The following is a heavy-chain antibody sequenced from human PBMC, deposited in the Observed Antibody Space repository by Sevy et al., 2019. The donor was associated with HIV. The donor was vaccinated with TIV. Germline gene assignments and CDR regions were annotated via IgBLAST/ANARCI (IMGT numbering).Heavy chain of an antibody. CDR1: GFTFTNAW. V-gene: IGHV3-15*01. CDR3: TTDKDYNGYWGGMDV. CDR2: IKSETDGGKT. Sequence: GGSLRLSCAASGFTFTNAWMSWVRQAPGKGLEWVGRIKSETDGGKTDYTAPVKGRFTISRDDSKNTLYLQMNSLKTVDTAVYYCTTDKDYNGYWGGMDVWGQGTTVTVSS. J-gene: IGHJ6*02. D-gene: IGHD4-4*01.